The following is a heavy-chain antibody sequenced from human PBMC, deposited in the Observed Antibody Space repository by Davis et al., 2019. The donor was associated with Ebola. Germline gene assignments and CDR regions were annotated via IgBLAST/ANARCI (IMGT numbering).Heavy chain of an antibody. Sequence: GGSLRLSCAASGLTCSSYSMNWVRQAPGKGLEWVSYISSSSSTIYYADSVKGRFTISRDNAKNSLYLQMNSLRAEDTAVYYCARHGLLWFGELLYRYYYGMDVWGQGTTVTVSS. CDR3: ARHGLLWFGELLYRYYYGMDV. D-gene: IGHD3-10*01. J-gene: IGHJ6*02. V-gene: IGHV3-48*04. CDR1: GLTCSSYS. CDR2: ISSSSSTI.